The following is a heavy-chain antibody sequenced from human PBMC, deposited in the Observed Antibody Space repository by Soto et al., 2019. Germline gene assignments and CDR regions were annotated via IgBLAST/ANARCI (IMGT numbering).Heavy chain of an antibody. D-gene: IGHD3-22*01. CDR1: GGSISSYY. J-gene: IGHJ6*02. CDR3: ARDRFTVTGGYYYYYGMDV. Sequence: PSETLSLTCTVSGGSISSYYWNWIRQPPGKGLERIGHIYYSGSTNYNPSLKSRVTISVDTSKNHFSLKLRSVTAADTAVYYCARDRFTVTGGYYYYYGMDVWGQGTTVTVSS. CDR2: IYYSGST. V-gene: IGHV4-59*01.